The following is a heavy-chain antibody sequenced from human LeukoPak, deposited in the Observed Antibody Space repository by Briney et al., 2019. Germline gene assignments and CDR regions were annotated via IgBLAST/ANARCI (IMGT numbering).Heavy chain of an antibody. CDR1: GGTFSSYA. CDR2: IIPIFGTA. V-gene: IGHV1-69*13. D-gene: IGHD4-17*01. Sequence: ASVKVSCKASGGTFSSYAISWVRQAPGQGLEWMGGIIPIFGTANYAQKFQGRVTITADESTSTAYMELSSLRSEDTAVYYCALGGVTTGAFDYWGQGTLVTVSS. CDR3: ALGGVTTGAFDY. J-gene: IGHJ4*02.